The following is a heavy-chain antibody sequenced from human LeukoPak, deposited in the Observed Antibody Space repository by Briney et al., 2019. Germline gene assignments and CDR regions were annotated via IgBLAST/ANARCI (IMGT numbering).Heavy chain of an antibody. CDR2: IYYSGST. CDR3: ARAPRITIFGVDIPDAFDI. Sequence: SETLSLTCTVSGGSISSGGYYWSWIRQHPGKGLEWIGYIYYSGSTYYNPSLKSRVTISVDTSKNQFSLKLSSVTAADTAVCYCARAPRITIFGVDIPDAFDIWGQGTMVTVSS. CDR1: GGSISSGGYY. J-gene: IGHJ3*02. D-gene: IGHD3-3*01. V-gene: IGHV4-31*03.